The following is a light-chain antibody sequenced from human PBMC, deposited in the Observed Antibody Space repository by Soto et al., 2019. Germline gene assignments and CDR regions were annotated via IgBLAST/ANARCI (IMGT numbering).Light chain of an antibody. Sequence: EIVLTQSPGTLSLSPGERATLSCRASQSVSSNYLAWYQQTPGQAPRLLIYDASNRATGIPDRFSGSGFGTDFTLTISRLEPEDFAVYYCQQYGSSPWTFGPGTKVDIK. J-gene: IGKJ1*01. CDR1: QSVSSNY. CDR3: QQYGSSPWT. CDR2: DAS. V-gene: IGKV3-20*01.